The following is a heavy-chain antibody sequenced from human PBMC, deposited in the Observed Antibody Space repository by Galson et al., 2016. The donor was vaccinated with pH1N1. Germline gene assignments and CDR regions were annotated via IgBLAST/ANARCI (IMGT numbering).Heavy chain of an antibody. V-gene: IGHV3-48*04. D-gene: IGHD5-18*01. Sequence: SLRLSCAGSGFTFSGYSMDWVRQAPGRGPEWISYINSRGTSTIYSEPVKGRFTVSRDNGQNSLYLEMNTLRVEDTAVYYCARDLSGFTYGYMSSYFVLWGQGALVIVSP. CDR1: GFTFSGYS. CDR2: INSRGTST. CDR3: ARDLSGFTYGYMSSYFVL. J-gene: IGHJ4*02.